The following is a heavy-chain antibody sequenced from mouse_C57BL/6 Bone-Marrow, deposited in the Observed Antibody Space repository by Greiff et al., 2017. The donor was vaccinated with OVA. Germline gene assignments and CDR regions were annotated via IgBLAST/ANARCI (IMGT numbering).Heavy chain of an antibody. CDR3: ARHAGRDDY. CDR1: GFTFSSYG. D-gene: IGHD3-3*01. V-gene: IGHV5-6*01. J-gene: IGHJ2*01. CDR2: ISSGGSYT. Sequence: EVHLVESGGDLVKPGGSLKLSCAASGFTFSSYGMSWVRQTPDKRLEWVATISSGGSYTYYPDSVKGRFTISRDNAKNTLYLQMSSLKSEDTAMYYCARHAGRDDYWGQGTTLTVSS.